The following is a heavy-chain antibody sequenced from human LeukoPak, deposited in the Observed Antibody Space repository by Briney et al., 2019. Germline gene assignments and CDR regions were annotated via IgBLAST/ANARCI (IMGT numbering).Heavy chain of an antibody. CDR1: GFTFSDFG. Sequence: GGSLRLSCTATGFTFSDFGMAWVRQAPGQGLEWVSTISGSGSNIHQADSVEGRFTISRDNSKNTLYLQMDSLRAEDTAVYYCARDRAWNYFDYWGQGTLVTVSS. CDR2: ISGSGSNI. J-gene: IGHJ4*02. V-gene: IGHV3-23*01. D-gene: IGHD3-3*01. CDR3: ARDRAWNYFDY.